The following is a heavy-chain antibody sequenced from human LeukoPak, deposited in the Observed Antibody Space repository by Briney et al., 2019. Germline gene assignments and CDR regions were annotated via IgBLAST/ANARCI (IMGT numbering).Heavy chain of an antibody. V-gene: IGHV3-7*03. D-gene: IGHD5-18*01. Sequence: GGSLRLSCAASGFTFSNYWMSWVRQAPGKGLEWVANIKQDGSEKYYVDSVKGRFTISRDNAKNSLYLQMNSLRAEDTALYYCAREVQLWSYSVYYYYYYMDVWGKGTTVTVSS. CDR3: AREVQLWSYSVYYYYYYMDV. J-gene: IGHJ6*03. CDR1: GFTFSNYW. CDR2: IKQDGSEK.